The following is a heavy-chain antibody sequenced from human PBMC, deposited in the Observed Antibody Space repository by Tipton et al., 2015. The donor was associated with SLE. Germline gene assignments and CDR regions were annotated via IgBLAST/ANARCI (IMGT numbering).Heavy chain of an antibody. Sequence: LRLSCAVYGGSFSGYYWSWIRQPPGKGLEWIGEINHSGSTNYNPSLKSRVTISVDTSKNQFSLKLSSVTAADTAVYYCARDYGSEIGWWGQGTLVTVSS. V-gene: IGHV4-34*01. J-gene: IGHJ4*02. CDR2: INHSGST. CDR3: ARDYGSEIGW. D-gene: IGHD3-16*01. CDR1: GGSFSGYY.